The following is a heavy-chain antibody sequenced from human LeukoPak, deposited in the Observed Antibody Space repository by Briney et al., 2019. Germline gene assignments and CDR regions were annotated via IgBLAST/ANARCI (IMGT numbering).Heavy chain of an antibody. Sequence: SETLSLTCAVYGGSFSGYYWSWIRQPPGKGLEWIGDINHSGSTNYNPSLKSRVTISVDTSKNQFSLKLSSVTAADTAVYYCARGREGYDTSGYYYDPPDSWGQGTLVTVSS. CDR2: INHSGST. V-gene: IGHV4-34*01. D-gene: IGHD3-22*01. J-gene: IGHJ4*02. CDR3: ARGREGYDTSGYYYDPPDS. CDR1: GGSFSGYY.